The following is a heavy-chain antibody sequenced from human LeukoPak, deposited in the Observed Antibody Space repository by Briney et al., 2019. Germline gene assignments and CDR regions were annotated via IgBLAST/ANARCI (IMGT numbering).Heavy chain of an antibody. Sequence: PSETLSLTCTVSGYSISSGYYWGWIRQPPGKGLEWIGSIYHSGSTYYNPSLKSRVTISVDTSKNQFSLKLSSVTAADTAVYYCARGLGGYAGLAYFDYWGQGTLVTVSS. J-gene: IGHJ4*02. CDR1: GYSISSGYY. V-gene: IGHV4-38-2*02. CDR3: ARGLGGYAGLAYFDY. D-gene: IGHD3-9*01. CDR2: IYHSGST.